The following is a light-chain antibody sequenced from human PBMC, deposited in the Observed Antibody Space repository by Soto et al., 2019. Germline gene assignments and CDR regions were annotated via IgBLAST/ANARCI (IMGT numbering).Light chain of an antibody. CDR2: KAS. Sequence: IQMTQYPSTLSASLGDRVTITCRASQSISVWLAWYQQKAGKAPNLLIYKASRLESGVPARFSGSGSGTDFSLTISSLKPEDLALYYCQQYINWTFGQGTKVDIK. J-gene: IGKJ1*01. V-gene: IGKV1-5*03. CDR3: QQYINWT. CDR1: QSISVW.